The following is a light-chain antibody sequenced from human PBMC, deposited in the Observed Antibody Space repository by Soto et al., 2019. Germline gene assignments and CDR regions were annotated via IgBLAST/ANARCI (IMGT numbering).Light chain of an antibody. Sequence: DIHMTQSQSSLSASVGDRVTVTCRTRQTISDYVNWYQHTPGKAPKLLISAACSLQSGVPSRFSGSGSGTDFTLTISILQHEDFATYYCQQSYSTLTFGPGTKVDIK. J-gene: IGKJ3*01. CDR2: AAC. V-gene: IGKV1-39*01. CDR1: QTISDY. CDR3: QQSYSTLT.